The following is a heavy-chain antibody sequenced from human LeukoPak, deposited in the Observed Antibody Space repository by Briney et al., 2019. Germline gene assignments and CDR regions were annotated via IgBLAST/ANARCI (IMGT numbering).Heavy chain of an antibody. D-gene: IGHD3-3*01. J-gene: IGHJ4*02. V-gene: IGHV3-30*04. CDR3: ARGYYDFWSGYYTVDY. Sequence: GGSLRLSCAASGFTFNSYAMHWVRQAPGKGLEWVAVISYDGSNKYYADSVKGRFTISRDNSKNTLYLQMNSLRAEDTAVYYCARGYYDFWSGYYTVDYWGQGTLVTVSS. CDR1: GFTFNSYA. CDR2: ISYDGSNK.